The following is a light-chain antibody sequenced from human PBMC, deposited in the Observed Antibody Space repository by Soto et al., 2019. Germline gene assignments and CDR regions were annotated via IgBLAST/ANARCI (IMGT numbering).Light chain of an antibody. V-gene: IGLV2-14*03. Sequence: QSALTQPASVYGSPGQSITISCTGTSSDIGGYNYVSWYQQHPGKGPKLMIYDVSSRPSGVSHRFSGSKSGDTASLTISGLQAEDEADYYCSSYISSSTVVFGGGTKVTVL. CDR2: DVS. CDR3: SSYISSSTVV. J-gene: IGLJ2*01. CDR1: SSDIGGYNY.